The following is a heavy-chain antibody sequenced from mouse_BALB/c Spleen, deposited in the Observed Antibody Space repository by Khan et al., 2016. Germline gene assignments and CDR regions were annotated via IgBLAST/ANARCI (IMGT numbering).Heavy chain of an antibody. D-gene: IGHD2-1*01. CDR3: ARWGYVNYPYYAMDY. CDR1: GYTFTRYW. Sequence: QVQLQQSGAELAKPGASVKMSCKASGYTFTRYWMHWVKQRPGQGLEWIGYSNPSSGYTEYNQKFKDKATLTADKSSSTAYMQLSSLTSEDSAVYYCARWGYVNYPYYAMDYWGQGTSVTVSS. CDR2: SNPSSGYT. J-gene: IGHJ4*01. V-gene: IGHV1-7*01.